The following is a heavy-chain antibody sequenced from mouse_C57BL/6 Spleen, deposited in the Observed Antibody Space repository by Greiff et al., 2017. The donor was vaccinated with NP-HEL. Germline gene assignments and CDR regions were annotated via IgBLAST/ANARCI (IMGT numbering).Heavy chain of an antibody. V-gene: IGHV5-6*01. Sequence: EVMLVESGGDLVKPGGSLKLSCAASGFTFSSYGMSWVRQTPDKRLEWVATISSGGSYTYYPDSVKGRFTISRDNAKNTLYLQMSSLKSEDTAMYYCARREGNYFDYWGQGTTLTVSS. CDR1: GFTFSSYG. J-gene: IGHJ2*01. CDR2: ISSGGSYT. CDR3: ARREGNYFDY.